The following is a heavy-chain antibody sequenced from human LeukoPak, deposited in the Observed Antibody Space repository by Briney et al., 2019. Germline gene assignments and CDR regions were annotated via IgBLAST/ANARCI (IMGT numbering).Heavy chain of an antibody. J-gene: IGHJ4*02. Sequence: ASVKASCKASGYTFTSYGISWVRQAPGQGLEWMGWISAYNGNTNYAQKLQGRVTMTTDTSTSTAYMELRSLRSDDTAVYYCARDQRFGELFGFDYWGQGTLVTVSS. CDR2: ISAYNGNT. CDR3: ARDQRFGELFGFDY. V-gene: IGHV1-18*01. CDR1: GYTFTSYG. D-gene: IGHD3-10*01.